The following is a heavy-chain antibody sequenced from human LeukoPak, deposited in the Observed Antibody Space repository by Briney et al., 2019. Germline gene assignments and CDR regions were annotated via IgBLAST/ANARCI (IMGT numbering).Heavy chain of an antibody. Sequence: GGSLRLSCAASILTLNTNRMPLVRPAPGERPPQVSSISPRSDYIYYADSVRGRFTSSRDNAENSLYLQMNSLRAEDTAVYYCVRGGSSSSGPPDYWGQGTLVTVSS. D-gene: IGHD6-6*01. CDR1: ILTLNTNR. CDR2: ISPRSDYI. J-gene: IGHJ4*02. CDR3: VRGGSSSSGPPDY. V-gene: IGHV3-21*01.